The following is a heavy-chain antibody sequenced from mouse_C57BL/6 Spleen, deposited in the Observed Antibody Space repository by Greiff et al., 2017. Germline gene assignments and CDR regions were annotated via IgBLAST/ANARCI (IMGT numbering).Heavy chain of an antibody. CDR2: ISYSGST. Sequence: EVKLMESGPGMVKPSQSLSLTCTVTGYSITSGYDWHWIRHFPGNKLEWMGYISYSGSTNYNPSLKSRISITHDTSKNHFFLKLNSVTTEDTATYYCARDEGLRDGYAMDYWGQGTSVTVSS. CDR3: ARDEGLRDGYAMDY. D-gene: IGHD2-4*01. V-gene: IGHV3-1*01. J-gene: IGHJ4*01. CDR1: GYSITSGYD.